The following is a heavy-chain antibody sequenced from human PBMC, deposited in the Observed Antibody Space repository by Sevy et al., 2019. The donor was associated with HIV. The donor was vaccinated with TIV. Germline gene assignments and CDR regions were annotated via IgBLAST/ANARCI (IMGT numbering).Heavy chain of an antibody. CDR2: LSSDNAGST. J-gene: IGHJ5*02. V-gene: IGHV3-64D*06. CDR3: VKDRIEAIVWSKGDWFDP. D-gene: IGHD3-22*01. Sequence: GGPLRLSCSASGLTFSNYAIHWVRQAPGKGLEYVSRLSSDNAGSTYYADPGNGRFTISRDNSKNTLYLQMSRLRTEDTAVYYCVKDRIEAIVWSKGDWFDPWGQGTLVTVSS. CDR1: GLTFSNYA.